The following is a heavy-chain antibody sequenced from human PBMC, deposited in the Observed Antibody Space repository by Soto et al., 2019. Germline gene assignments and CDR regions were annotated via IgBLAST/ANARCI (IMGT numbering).Heavy chain of an antibody. CDR3: AKALYCGGDCYPPLAEYFQH. V-gene: IGHV3-23*01. D-gene: IGHD2-21*02. J-gene: IGHJ1*01. CDR2: ISGSGGST. CDR1: GFTFSSYA. Sequence: GGSLRLSCAASGFTFSSYAMSWVRQAPGKGLEWVSAISGSGGSTYYADSVKGRFTISRDNSKNTLYLQMNSLRAKDTAVYYCAKALYCGGDCYPPLAEYFQHWGQGTLVTVSS.